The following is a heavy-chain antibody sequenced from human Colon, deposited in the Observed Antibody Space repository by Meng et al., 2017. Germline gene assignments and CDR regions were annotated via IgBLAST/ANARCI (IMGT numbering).Heavy chain of an antibody. CDR1: GPPVSSGPYY. J-gene: IGHJ4*02. V-gene: IGHV4-31*03. CDR3: ATEATLYYFDY. Sequence: QVLLQESGPGMVQPSHTLSLPCSVSGPPVSSGPYYWSWIRQHPGKGLEWIGYIYSSGSTYYNPSLKSRVIISVDSSKNQFSLNLTSVTAADTAVYYCATEATLYYFDYWGQGALVTVSS. CDR2: IYSSGST. D-gene: IGHD3-16*01.